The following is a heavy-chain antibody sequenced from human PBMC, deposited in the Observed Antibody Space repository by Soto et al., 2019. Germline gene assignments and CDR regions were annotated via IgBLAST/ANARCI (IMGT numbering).Heavy chain of an antibody. Sequence: QVQLVESGGGVVQPGRSLRLSCAASGFTFSSYAMHWVRQAPGKGLEWVAVISYDGSNKYYADSVKGRFTISRDNSKNTLYLQMNSLRAEDTAVYYCARGGRRITIFGVVLIDYWGQGTLVTVSS. J-gene: IGHJ4*02. CDR1: GFTFSSYA. CDR3: ARGGRRITIFGVVLIDY. CDR2: ISYDGSNK. V-gene: IGHV3-30-3*01. D-gene: IGHD3-3*01.